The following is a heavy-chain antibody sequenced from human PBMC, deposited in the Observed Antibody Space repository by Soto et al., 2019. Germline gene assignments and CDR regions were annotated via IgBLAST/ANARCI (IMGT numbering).Heavy chain of an antibody. J-gene: IGHJ4*02. CDR2: INAGNGNT. CDR1: GYTFTSYA. CDR3: ARGGWHYDSRARQDY. Sequence: QVQLVQSGAEVKKPGASVKVSCKASGYTFTSYAMHWVRQAPGQRLEWMGWINAGNGNTKYSQKFQGRVTITRDTSASTAYMELSSLRSEDTAVYYCARGGWHYDSRARQDYWGQGTLVTVSS. V-gene: IGHV1-3*01. D-gene: IGHD3-22*01.